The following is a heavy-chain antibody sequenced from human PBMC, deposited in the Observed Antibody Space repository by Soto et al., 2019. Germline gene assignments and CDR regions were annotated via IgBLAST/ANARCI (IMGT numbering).Heavy chain of an antibody. CDR1: GYTFTDYY. Sequence: ASVKVSCKASGYTFTDYYMEWVRQAPGQGLEWMGWINLNSGDTNFAQQFQGRVTMTRDTSITTAYMDLTRLTSDDTAVYYCARARPPFNWFDRWGQGTLVTVSS. V-gene: IGHV1-2*02. CDR2: INLNSGDT. D-gene: IGHD6-6*01. CDR3: ARARPPFNWFDR. J-gene: IGHJ5*02.